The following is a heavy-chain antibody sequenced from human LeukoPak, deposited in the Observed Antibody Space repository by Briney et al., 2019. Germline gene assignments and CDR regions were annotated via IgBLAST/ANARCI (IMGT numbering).Heavy chain of an antibody. CDR2: IRYDGSRI. J-gene: IGHJ4*02. V-gene: IGHV3-30*02. CDR3: ARAVDY. CDR1: GFTFSNYG. Sequence: GGSLRLSCAASGFTFSNYGMHWVRQAPGKGLEWVAFIRYDGSRIHYEDSVKGRFTISRDSSENTLYLQMNSLRAEDTAVYYCARAVDYWGQGTLVTVSS.